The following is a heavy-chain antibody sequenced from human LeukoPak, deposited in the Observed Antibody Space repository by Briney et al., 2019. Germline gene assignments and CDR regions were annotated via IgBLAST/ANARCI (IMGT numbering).Heavy chain of an antibody. CDR3: AKERSSSPGGDAFDI. CDR2: ISGSGDST. V-gene: IGHV3-23*01. J-gene: IGHJ3*02. D-gene: IGHD6-6*01. CDR1: GFTFSNYA. Sequence: PGGSLRLSCAASGFTFSNYAMNWVRQAPGRGLEWVSLISGSGDSTYYADSVKGRFTISRDNSKDTLYLQMNSLRAEDTAVYYCAKERSSSPGGDAFDIWGQGTMVTVSS.